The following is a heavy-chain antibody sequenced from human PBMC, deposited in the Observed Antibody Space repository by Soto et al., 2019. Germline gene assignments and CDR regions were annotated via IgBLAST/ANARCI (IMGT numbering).Heavy chain of an antibody. D-gene: IGHD1-26*01. CDR1: GGSVSSGSYY. J-gene: IGHJ4*02. CDR2: IYYSGST. CDR3: AREPIVGATRGYFDY. V-gene: IGHV4-61*01. Sequence: QVQLQESGPGLVKPSETLSLTCTVSGGSVSSGSYYWSWIRQPPGKGLEWIGYIYYSGSTNYNPSPTSRVTTSVDTSKTQCSLKLSSVTAADTAVYYCAREPIVGATRGYFDYWGQGTLVTVSS.